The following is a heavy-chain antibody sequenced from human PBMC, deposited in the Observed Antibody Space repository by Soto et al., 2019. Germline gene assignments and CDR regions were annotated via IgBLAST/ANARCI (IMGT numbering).Heavy chain of an antibody. CDR3: ARGSGWYGDFDY. CDR2: IYPGDSDT. CDR1: GYSFTTYW. Sequence: PGESLKISCXGSGYSFTTYWIGWVRQMPGKGLEWMGFIYPGDSDTRYSPSVQGHVTISGDKSISTAYLQWSSLKASDTAMYYCARGSGWYGDFDYWGQGTLVTVSS. V-gene: IGHV5-51*01. D-gene: IGHD6-19*01. J-gene: IGHJ4*02.